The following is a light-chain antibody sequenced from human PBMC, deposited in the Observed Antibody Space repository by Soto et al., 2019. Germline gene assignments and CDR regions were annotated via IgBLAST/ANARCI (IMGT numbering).Light chain of an antibody. CDR1: QSVSSY. V-gene: IGKV3-11*01. CDR2: DAS. CDR3: QQRSNWPALT. J-gene: IGKJ4*01. Sequence: EIVLTQSPATLSLSPGERATLSCRASQSVSSYLAWYQQKPGQAPRLLIYDASNRATGIPARFSGSVSVTDFTLTISSLGPEDFAVYYWQQRSNWPALTFGGGTKVEIK.